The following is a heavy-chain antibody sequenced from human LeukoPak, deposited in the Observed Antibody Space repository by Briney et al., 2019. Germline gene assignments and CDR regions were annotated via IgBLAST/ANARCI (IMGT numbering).Heavy chain of an antibody. Sequence: GGSLRLSCAASGFTFSSYGMHWVRQAPGKGLEWVAVIWYDGSNKYYADSVRGRFTISRDNSKNTLYLQMNSLRAEDTAVYYCARGGFTIFGVVIPEFDYWGQGTLVTVSS. J-gene: IGHJ4*02. V-gene: IGHV3-33*01. D-gene: IGHD3-3*01. CDR1: GFTFSSYG. CDR2: IWYDGSNK. CDR3: ARGGFTIFGVVIPEFDY.